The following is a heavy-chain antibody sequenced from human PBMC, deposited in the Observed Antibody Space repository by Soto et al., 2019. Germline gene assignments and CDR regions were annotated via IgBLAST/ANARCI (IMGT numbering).Heavy chain of an antibody. J-gene: IGHJ4*02. D-gene: IGHD5-18*01. CDR2: ISYDGSNK. CDR3: AKVEGGGYSYPGHFDY. CDR1: GFTFSSYG. Sequence: GGSLRLSCAASGFTFSSYGMHWVRQAPGKGLEWVAVISYDGSNKYYADSVKGRFTISRDNSKNTLYLQMNSLRAEDTAVYYCAKVEGGGYSYPGHFDYWGQGTLVTVSS. V-gene: IGHV3-30*18.